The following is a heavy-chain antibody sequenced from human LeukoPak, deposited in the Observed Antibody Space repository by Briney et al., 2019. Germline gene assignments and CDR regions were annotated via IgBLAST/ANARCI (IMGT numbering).Heavy chain of an antibody. Sequence: SETLSLTCAVSGYSISSGYYWGWIRQPPGKGLEWIGSIYHSGSTYYNPSLTSRVTISVDTSKNQFSLKLSSVTAADTAVYYCARRRGSYSIDYWGQGTLVTVSS. CDR1: GYSISSGYY. D-gene: IGHD1-26*01. J-gene: IGHJ4*02. CDR3: ARRRGSYSIDY. V-gene: IGHV4-38-2*01. CDR2: IYHSGST.